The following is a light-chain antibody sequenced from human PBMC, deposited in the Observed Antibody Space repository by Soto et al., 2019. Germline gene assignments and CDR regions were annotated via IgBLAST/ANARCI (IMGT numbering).Light chain of an antibody. Sequence: DIQMTQSPSSLSASFGDRVTITCRTSQSIAKFLNWYQQRPGKAPKVLIYGASSLQTGVPSRFSGSGFGTDFTLTISSLQPEDFATYYCQQGYSTPRTFGQGTKVDIK. J-gene: IGKJ1*01. V-gene: IGKV1-39*01. CDR2: GAS. CDR3: QQGYSTPRT. CDR1: QSIAKF.